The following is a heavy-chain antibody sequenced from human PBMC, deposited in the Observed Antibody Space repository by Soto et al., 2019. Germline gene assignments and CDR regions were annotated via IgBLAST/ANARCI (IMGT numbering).Heavy chain of an antibody. CDR1: GGTFSSYT. CDR2: IIPILGIA. V-gene: IGHV1-69*02. J-gene: IGHJ6*02. CDR3: ASTCSSTSCCGYYYYYGMDV. Sequence: QVQLVQSGAEVKKPGSSVKVSCKASGGTFSSYTISWVRQAPGQGLEWMGRIIPILGIANYAQKFQGRVTITADKSTSTAYMELSSLRSEDTAVYYCASTCSSTSCCGYYYYYGMDVWGQGTTVTVSS. D-gene: IGHD2-2*01.